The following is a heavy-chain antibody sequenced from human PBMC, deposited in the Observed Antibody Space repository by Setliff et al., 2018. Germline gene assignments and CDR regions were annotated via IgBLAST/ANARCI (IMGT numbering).Heavy chain of an antibody. V-gene: IGHV1-69*02. D-gene: IGHD3-22*01. CDR2: IIPVLDIT. Sequence: SVKVSCKASGGPLNSYSFSWVRQAPGQGLEWMGRIIPVLDITRYSQKFQGRVTITADKSTGIIYMELTGLKSDDTAVYYCARHPPPPNYFDIGALDSWGQGTLVTVSS. CDR3: ARHPPPPNYFDIGALDS. CDR1: GGPLNSYS. J-gene: IGHJ4*02.